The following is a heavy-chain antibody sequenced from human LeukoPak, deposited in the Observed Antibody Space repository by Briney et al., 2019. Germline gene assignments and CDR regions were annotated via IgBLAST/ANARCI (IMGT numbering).Heavy chain of an antibody. CDR2: IKQDGSEK. V-gene: IGHV3-7*01. CDR3: ARSGYSGYDSEFDY. Sequence: GGSLRLSCAASGFTFSSYWMSWVRQAPGKGLEWVANIKQDGSEKYYVDSVKGRFTISRDNAKSSLYLQMNSLRAEDTAVYYCARSGYSGYDSEFDYWGQGTLVTVSS. D-gene: IGHD5-12*01. CDR1: GFTFSSYW. J-gene: IGHJ4*02.